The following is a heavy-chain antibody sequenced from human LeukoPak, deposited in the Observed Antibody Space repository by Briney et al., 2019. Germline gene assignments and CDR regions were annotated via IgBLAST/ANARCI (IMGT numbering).Heavy chain of an antibody. CDR1: GFTFSEYT. D-gene: IGHD3-3*01. V-gene: IGHV3-30-3*01. Sequence: GRSLRLSCAASGFTFSEYTIHWVRQAPGKWLEWVAVMSNDGSIKKYANSVKGRFTISRDNSKNTLYLQMDSLRAEDTAVYYCAREFTIFGVVIQRYDAFDIWGQGTMVTVSS. CDR3: AREFTIFGVVIQRYDAFDI. CDR2: MSNDGSIK. J-gene: IGHJ3*02.